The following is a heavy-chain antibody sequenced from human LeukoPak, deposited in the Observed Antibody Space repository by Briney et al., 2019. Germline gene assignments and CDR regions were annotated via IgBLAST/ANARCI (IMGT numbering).Heavy chain of an antibody. CDR2: ISYDGSNK. D-gene: IGHD3-22*01. Sequence: GGSLRLSCAASGFTFSSYAMHWVRQAPGKGLEWVAVISYDGSNKYYGDPVKGRFTISRDNSKNTLYLQMNSLRAEDTAVYYCARDKGLYYYDRSDYSASLRYWGQGTLVTVSS. CDR1: GFTFSSYA. V-gene: IGHV3-30-3*01. J-gene: IGHJ4*02. CDR3: ARDKGLYYYDRSDYSASLRY.